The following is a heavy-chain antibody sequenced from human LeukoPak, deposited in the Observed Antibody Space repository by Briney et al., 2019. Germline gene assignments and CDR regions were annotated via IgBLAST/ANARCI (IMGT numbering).Heavy chain of an antibody. V-gene: IGHV1-46*01. CDR3: ASGQVASHFGSHYYYYYYMDV. Sequence: ASVKVSCKASGYTFTGYYMHWVRQTPGQGLEWMGIINPSGGSTSYAQKFQGRVTMTRDMSTSTVYMELSSLRSEDTAVYYCASGQVASHFGSHYYYYYYMDVWGKGTTVTVSS. D-gene: IGHD3-10*01. J-gene: IGHJ6*03. CDR1: GYTFTGYY. CDR2: INPSGGST.